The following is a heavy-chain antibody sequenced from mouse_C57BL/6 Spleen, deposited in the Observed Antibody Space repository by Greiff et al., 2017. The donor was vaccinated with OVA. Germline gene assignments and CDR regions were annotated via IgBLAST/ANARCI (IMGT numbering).Heavy chain of an antibody. CDR1: GFTFSSYA. V-gene: IGHV5-9-1*02. CDR3: TSSYSNYDYAMDY. J-gene: IGHJ4*01. Sequence: DVMLLESGEGLVKPGGSLKLSCAASGFTFSSYAMSWVRQTPEKRLEWVAYISSGGDYIYYADTVKGRFTISRDNARNTLYLQMSSLKSEDTAMYYCTSSYSNYDYAMDYWGQGTSVTVSS. CDR2: ISSGGDYI. D-gene: IGHD2-5*01.